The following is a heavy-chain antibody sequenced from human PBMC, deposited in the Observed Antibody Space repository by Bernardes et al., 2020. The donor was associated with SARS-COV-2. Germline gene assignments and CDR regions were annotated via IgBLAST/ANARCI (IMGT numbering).Heavy chain of an antibody. CDR1: GFSLSKFA. V-gene: IGHV3-23*01. D-gene: IGHD3-10*01. J-gene: IGHJ4*02. CDR2: LGTKT. CDR3: ARRAMGVGGAYLFDY. Sequence: GGSLRLSCEVFGFSLSKFAMGWVRQAPGKGLEWVSSLGTKTYYTDSVNGRFTVSRDNSKNTLFLEMKSLRADDTAVYYCARRAMGVGGAYLFDYWGRGTLVTVSS.